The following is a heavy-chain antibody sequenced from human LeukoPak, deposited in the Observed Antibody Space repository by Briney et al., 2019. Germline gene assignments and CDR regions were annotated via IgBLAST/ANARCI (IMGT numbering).Heavy chain of an antibody. V-gene: IGHV4-39*01. J-gene: IGHJ4*02. CDR2: IYHSRST. D-gene: IGHD3-10*01. Sequence: SETLSLTCTVSGGSISTSSYYWGWIRQPPGKGLEWIGSIYHSRSTYYNASLKSRATISADTSKNQFSLKLSSVTAADTAVYYCARHRWMEVYGSGSYYVDYWGQGALVTVSS. CDR1: GGSISTSSYY. CDR3: ARHRWMEVYGSGSYYVDY.